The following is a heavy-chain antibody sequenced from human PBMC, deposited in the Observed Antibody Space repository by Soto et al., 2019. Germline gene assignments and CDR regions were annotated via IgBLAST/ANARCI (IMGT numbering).Heavy chain of an antibody. J-gene: IGHJ6*03. CDR2: IYYSGST. V-gene: IGHV4-31*03. CDR1: GGSISSGGYY. Sequence: SSETLSLTCTVSGGSISSGGYYWSWIRQHPGKGLEWIGYIYYSGSTYYNPSLKSRVTISVDTSKNQFSLKLSSVTAADTAVYYCARVLTRYCSSTSCPHYYYYMDVWGKGTTVTVSS. CDR3: ARVLTRYCSSTSCPHYYYYMDV. D-gene: IGHD2-2*01.